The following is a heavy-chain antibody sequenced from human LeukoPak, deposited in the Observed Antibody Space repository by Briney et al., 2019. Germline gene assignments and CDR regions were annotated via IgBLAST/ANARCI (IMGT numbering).Heavy chain of an antibody. Sequence: GGSLRLSCAASGFTFSSYDMHWVRRSAGEGLEWVTGIGVTGDTYYAGSVKGRFTISRENAKNSLYLQMNSLTVGDTALYYCARGAWIPGGSTASFDYWGQGTLVTVSS. CDR2: IGVTGDT. D-gene: IGHD2-2*01. CDR3: ARGAWIPGGSTASFDY. J-gene: IGHJ4*02. CDR1: GFTFSSYD. V-gene: IGHV3-13*04.